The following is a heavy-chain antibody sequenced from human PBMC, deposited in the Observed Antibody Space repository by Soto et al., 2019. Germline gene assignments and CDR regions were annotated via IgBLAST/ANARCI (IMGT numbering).Heavy chain of an antibody. J-gene: IGHJ4*02. CDR1: GYTFTTNA. CDR3: ATDLPDILTGYYNWPPYFDY. CDR2: FDPGKDET. Sequence: ASVKVSCKASGYTFTTNAIHWVRQAPGQRLEWMGGFDPGKDETIYAQKFQGRVTMTEDTSTDTAYMELSSLRSEDTAVYYCATDLPDILTGYYNWPPYFDYWGQGTLVTVSS. V-gene: IGHV1-24*01. D-gene: IGHD3-9*01.